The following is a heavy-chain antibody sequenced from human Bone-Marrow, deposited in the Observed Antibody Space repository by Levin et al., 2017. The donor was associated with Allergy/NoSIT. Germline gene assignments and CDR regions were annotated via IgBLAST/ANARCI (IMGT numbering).Heavy chain of an antibody. CDR1: GFTFSYYA. Sequence: PGGSLRLSCAASGFTFSYYAMHWVRQAPGKGLEWVAVISFDGTNKYYADSVKGRFTISRDNSKDTLYLQMDSLRAEDTAIYYCAREKERVVVVVPATPGYWGQGTLVTVSS. J-gene: IGHJ4*02. V-gene: IGHV3-30-3*01. D-gene: IGHD2-15*01. CDR3: AREKERVVVVVPATPGY. CDR2: ISFDGTNK.